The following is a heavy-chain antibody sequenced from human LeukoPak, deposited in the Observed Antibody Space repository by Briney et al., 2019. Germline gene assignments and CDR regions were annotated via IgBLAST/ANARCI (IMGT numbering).Heavy chain of an antibody. J-gene: IGHJ4*02. CDR1: GFDFTNFW. D-gene: IGHD2-21*01. CDR3: AKQFLGDSYDS. V-gene: IGHV5-51*01. Sequence: PGESLQISCQCSGFDFTNFWIGWVSQLPGKGLEWMGIIYPGDSQTRYRPSLQGQVTISVDKSISTAYLQWSSLQASDTGMYYCAKQFLGDSYDSWGQGTLVTVSS. CDR2: IYPGDSQT.